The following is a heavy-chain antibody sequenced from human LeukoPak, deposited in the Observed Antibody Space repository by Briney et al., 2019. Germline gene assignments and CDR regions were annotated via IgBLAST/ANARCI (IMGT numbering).Heavy chain of an antibody. J-gene: IGHJ4*02. V-gene: IGHV4-34*01. Sequence: SETLSLTCAVYGGSLSGYYWCWIRQPPGKGLEWIGEINHSGSTNYNPSLKSRVTISVDTSKNQFSLKLSSVTAADTAVYYCARLAVAGRRHGDWGQGTLVTVSS. CDR3: ARLAVAGRRHGD. CDR1: GGSLSGYY. D-gene: IGHD6-19*01. CDR2: INHSGST.